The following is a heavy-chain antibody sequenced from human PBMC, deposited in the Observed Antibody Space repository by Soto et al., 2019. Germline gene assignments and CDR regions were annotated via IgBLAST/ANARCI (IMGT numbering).Heavy chain of an antibody. D-gene: IGHD6-19*01. Sequence: SETLSLTCTVSGGSISSGGYYWSWIRQHPGKGLEWIGYIYYSGSTYYNPSLKSRVTISVDTSKNQFSLKLSSVTAADTAVYYCARDRMWLDYYYYGMDVWGQGTTVTVSS. CDR2: IYYSGST. CDR1: GGSISSGGYY. CDR3: ARDRMWLDYYYYGMDV. V-gene: IGHV4-31*03. J-gene: IGHJ6*02.